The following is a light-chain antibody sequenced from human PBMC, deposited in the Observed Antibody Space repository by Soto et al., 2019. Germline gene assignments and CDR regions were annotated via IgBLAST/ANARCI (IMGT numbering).Light chain of an antibody. J-gene: IGKJ2*01. Sequence: EIELTQSPDTLSLSPRERATLSCRASQSISSYLAWYQQKPGQAPRLLIHDASNRATDIPARFSGSGSGTDFTLTISSLEPEDFAVYYCQQRSNWLYIFGQGTRVEIK. CDR2: DAS. CDR1: QSISSY. V-gene: IGKV3-11*01. CDR3: QQRSNWLYI.